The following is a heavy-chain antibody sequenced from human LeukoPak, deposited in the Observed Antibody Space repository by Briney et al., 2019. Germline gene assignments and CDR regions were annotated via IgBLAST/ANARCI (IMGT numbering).Heavy chain of an antibody. CDR1: GFTVSSNY. CDR3: ASAVAAPDQDPPFDY. Sequence: GGSLRLSCAASGFTVSSNYMSWVRQAPGKGLEWVSVIYSGGSTYYADTVKGRFTISRDSAKKSVYLYMNSLRAEDTAVYYCASAVAAPDQDPPFDYWGQGTLVTVSS. V-gene: IGHV3-53*01. CDR2: IYSGGST. D-gene: IGHD6-25*01. J-gene: IGHJ4*02.